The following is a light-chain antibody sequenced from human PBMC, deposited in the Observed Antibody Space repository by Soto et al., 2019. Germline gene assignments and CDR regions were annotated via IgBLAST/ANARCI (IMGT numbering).Light chain of an antibody. V-gene: IGLV1-40*01. Sequence: QPVLTQPPSVSGAPGQRVTISCTGSSSNIGAGYDVHWYQQLPGTAPKLLIYGNSNRPSGVPDRFSGSKSGTSASLASTGLQAEDEADYYCQSYDSSLSGWVFGGGTKVTVL. J-gene: IGLJ3*02. CDR2: GNS. CDR3: QSYDSSLSGWV. CDR1: SSNIGAGYD.